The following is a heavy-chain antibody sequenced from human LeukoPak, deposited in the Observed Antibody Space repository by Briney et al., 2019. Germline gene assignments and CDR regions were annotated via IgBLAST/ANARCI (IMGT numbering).Heavy chain of an antibody. Sequence: GASVKVSCKASGYTFTGHYMHWVRQAPGQGLEWMGIINPSGGSTSYAQKFQGRVTMTRDTSTSTVYMELSSLRSEDTAVYYCARDGPRIAALGEDFDYWGQGTLVTVSS. CDR2: INPSGGST. V-gene: IGHV1-46*01. J-gene: IGHJ4*02. D-gene: IGHD6-6*01. CDR1: GYTFTGHY. CDR3: ARDGPRIAALGEDFDY.